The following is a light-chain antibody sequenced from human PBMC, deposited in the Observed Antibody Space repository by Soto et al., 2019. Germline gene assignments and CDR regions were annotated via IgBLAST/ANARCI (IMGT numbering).Light chain of an antibody. J-gene: IGLJ1*01. V-gene: IGLV2-14*01. Sequence: QSALPQPGSVCGSPGQAITISCTGTSSDVGGYNYVSWYQQHPGKAPKLMIYEVSNRPSGVSNRFSGSKSGNTASLTISGLQAEDEADYYCSSYTSSSTVFGTGTKVT. CDR1: SSDVGGYNY. CDR2: EVS. CDR3: SSYTSSSTV.